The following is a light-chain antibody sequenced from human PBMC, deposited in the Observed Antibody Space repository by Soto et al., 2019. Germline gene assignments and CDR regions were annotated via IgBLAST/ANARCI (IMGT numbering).Light chain of an antibody. Sequence: QSVLPQPASVSGSPGQSITISCTGTSSDVGVYDYVSWYQHHPGNAPKLMIYEVNNRPSGVSNRFPGSKSGNTASLTISWPPAEDQADYYRHSNTSNHTPVFRGGTKVTVL. J-gene: IGLJ2*01. CDR1: SSDVGVYDY. CDR3: HSNTSNHTPV. V-gene: IGLV2-14*01. CDR2: EVN.